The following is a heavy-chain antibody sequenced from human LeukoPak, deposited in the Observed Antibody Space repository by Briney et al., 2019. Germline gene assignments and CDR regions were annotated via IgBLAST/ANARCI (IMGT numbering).Heavy chain of an antibody. D-gene: IGHD5-12*01. Sequence: PSETLSLTCAVYGGSFSGYYWSWIRQPPGKGLEWIGEINHSGSTNYNPSLKSRVTISVDTSKNQFSLKLSSVTAADTAVYYCATEYSSSPHYWGQGALVTVSS. J-gene: IGHJ4*02. CDR1: GGSFSGYY. CDR2: INHSGST. V-gene: IGHV4-34*01. CDR3: ATEYSSSPHY.